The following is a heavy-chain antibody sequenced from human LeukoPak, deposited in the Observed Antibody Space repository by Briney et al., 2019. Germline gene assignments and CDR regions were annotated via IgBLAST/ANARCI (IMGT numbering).Heavy chain of an antibody. CDR1: GGTFSSYA. D-gene: IGHD2-21*02. J-gene: IGHJ4*02. V-gene: IGHV1-18*01. CDR2: ISAYNGNT. Sequence: ASVKVSCKASGGTFSSYAISWVRQAPGQGLEWMGWISAYNGNTNYAQKLQGRVTMTTDTSTSTAYMELRSLRSDDTAVYYCARADWSNPAYCGGDCYSPDFDYWGQGTLVTVSS. CDR3: ARADWSNPAYCGGDCYSPDFDY.